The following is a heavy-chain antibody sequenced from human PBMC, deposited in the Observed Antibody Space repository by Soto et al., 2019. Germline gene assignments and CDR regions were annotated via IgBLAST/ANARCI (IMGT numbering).Heavy chain of an antibody. V-gene: IGHV4-39*01. CDR1: GGSISSSSYY. CDR3: ARQPPDTAAFDI. J-gene: IGHJ3*02. D-gene: IGHD5-18*01. Sequence: SETLSLTCTVSGGSISSSSYYWGWIRQPPGKGLEWIGSIYYSGSTYYNPSLKSRVTISVDTSKNQFSLKLSSVTAADTAVYYCARQPPDTAAFDIWGQGTMVTVSS. CDR2: IYYSGST.